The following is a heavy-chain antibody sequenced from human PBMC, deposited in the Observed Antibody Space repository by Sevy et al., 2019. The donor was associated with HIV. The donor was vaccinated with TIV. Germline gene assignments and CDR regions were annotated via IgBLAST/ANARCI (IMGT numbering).Heavy chain of an antibody. Sequence: GESLKISCKGSGYSFTSHWLGWVRHMPGKGLEWMGIIYPDDSDTKYSPSFQGQVTFSADKSISTAYLQWSSLKASDTAMYYCATSRSGYFDGSGYYIYWGQGTLVTVSS. D-gene: IGHD3-22*01. V-gene: IGHV5-51*01. CDR1: GYSFTSHW. J-gene: IGHJ4*02. CDR2: IYPDDSDT. CDR3: ATSRSGYFDGSGYYIY.